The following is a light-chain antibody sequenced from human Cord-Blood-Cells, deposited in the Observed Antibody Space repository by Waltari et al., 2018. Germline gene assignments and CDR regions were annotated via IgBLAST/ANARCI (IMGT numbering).Light chain of an antibody. CDR1: RRDVGGYHY. J-gene: IGLJ2*01. Sequence: QSALTQPPSASGSPGQSVTISFPGTRRDVGGYHYVPWYQQHPGKAPKLMIYEVSKRPSGVPDRFSGSKSGNTASLTVSGLQAEDEADYYCSSYAGSNNVVFGGGTKLTVL. CDR3: SSYAGSNNVV. CDR2: EVS. V-gene: IGLV2-8*01.